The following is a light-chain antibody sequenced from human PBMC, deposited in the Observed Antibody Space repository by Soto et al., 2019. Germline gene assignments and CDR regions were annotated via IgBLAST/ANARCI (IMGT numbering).Light chain of an antibody. CDR2: EVS. V-gene: IGLV2-14*01. CDR3: SSYTSSSSLV. Sequence: QSPLTKPPSASGTPGQSVAISCTGTRSDVGGYNYVSWYQHHPGKAPKLMIYEVSNLPSGVSNRFSGSKSGNTASLTISGLQAEDEADYFCSSYTSSSSLVFGPGTKVTVL. J-gene: IGLJ1*01. CDR1: RSDVGGYNY.